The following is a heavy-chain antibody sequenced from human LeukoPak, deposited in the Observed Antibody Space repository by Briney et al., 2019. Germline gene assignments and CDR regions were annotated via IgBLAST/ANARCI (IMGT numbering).Heavy chain of an antibody. CDR3: ARDPSSGYYYSPPDY. V-gene: IGHV1-18*01. J-gene: IGHJ4*02. Sequence: ASVKVSCKASGYTFTSYGISWVRQAPGQGLEWMGWISAYNGNTNYAQKLQGRVTMTTDTSTSTAYMELRSLRSEDTAVYYCARDPSSGYYYSPPDYWGQGTLVTVSS. D-gene: IGHD3-22*01. CDR2: ISAYNGNT. CDR1: GYTFTSYG.